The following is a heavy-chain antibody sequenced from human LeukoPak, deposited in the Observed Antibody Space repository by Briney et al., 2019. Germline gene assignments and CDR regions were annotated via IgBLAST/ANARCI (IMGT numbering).Heavy chain of an antibody. J-gene: IGHJ3*02. CDR3: ARQSFGSGSRDDALDI. D-gene: IGHD3-10*01. CDR1: GYTLTSYG. V-gene: IGHV1-18*01. CDR2: ISAYNGNT. Sequence: ASVKVSCKASGYTLTSYGISWVRQAPGQGLEWMGWISAYNGNTNYAQKFQGRVTMTTDTSTSTAYMEVRSLRSDDTAMYYCARQSFGSGSRDDALDIWGQGTMVTVSS.